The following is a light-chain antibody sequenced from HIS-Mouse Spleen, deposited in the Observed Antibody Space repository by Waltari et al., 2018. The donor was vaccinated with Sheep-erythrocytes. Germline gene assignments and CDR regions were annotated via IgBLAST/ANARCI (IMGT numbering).Light chain of an antibody. Sequence: QSVLTQPPSVSGAPGQRVTISCTGSSSNIRAGYDVHRYQQLPGTAPKLLIYGNSNRPSGVPDRFSGSKSGTSASLAITGLQAEDEADYYCQSYDSSLSGHVVFGGGTKLTVL. V-gene: IGLV1-40*01. CDR1: SSNIRAGYD. CDR2: GNS. J-gene: IGLJ2*01. CDR3: QSYDSSLSGHVV.